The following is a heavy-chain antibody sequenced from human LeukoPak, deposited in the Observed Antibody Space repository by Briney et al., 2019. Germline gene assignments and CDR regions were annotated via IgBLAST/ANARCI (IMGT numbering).Heavy chain of an antibody. J-gene: IGHJ4*02. CDR3: ARDYYDSSGYYQSNY. CDR1: GFTFSNYN. CDR2: ISSSSSTI. Sequence: GGSLRLSCAASGFTFSNYNMNWVCQAPGKGLEWVSYISSSSSTIYYADSVKGRFTISRDNAKNSLYLQMNSLRAEDTAVYYCARDYYDSSGYYQSNYWGQGTLVTVSS. D-gene: IGHD3-22*01. V-gene: IGHV3-48*01.